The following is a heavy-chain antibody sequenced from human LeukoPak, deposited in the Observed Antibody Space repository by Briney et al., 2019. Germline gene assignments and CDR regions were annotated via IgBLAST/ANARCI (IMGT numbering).Heavy chain of an antibody. D-gene: IGHD7-27*01. CDR1: GYTFTSYG. V-gene: IGHV1-46*01. Sequence: GASVKVSCKASGYTFTSYGISWVRQAPGQGLEWMGIINPSGGSTSYAQKFQGRVTMTRDTSTSTVYMELSSLRSEDTAVYYCARITGDSVDYWGQGTLVTVSS. J-gene: IGHJ4*02. CDR2: INPSGGST. CDR3: ARITGDSVDY.